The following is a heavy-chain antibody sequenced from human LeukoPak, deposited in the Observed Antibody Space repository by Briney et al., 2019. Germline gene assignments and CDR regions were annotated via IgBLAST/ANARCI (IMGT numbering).Heavy chain of an antibody. CDR3: ARVSAYSNFHPGFDY. J-gene: IGHJ4*02. CDR1: GYTFTGYY. Sequence: ASVKVSCKASGYTFTGYYMHWVRQAPGQGLEWMGWINPNSGGTNYAQKFQGRVTMTRDTSISTAYMELRSLRSDDTAVYYCARVSAYSNFHPGFDYWGQGTLVTVSS. V-gene: IGHV1-2*02. CDR2: INPNSGGT. D-gene: IGHD4-11*01.